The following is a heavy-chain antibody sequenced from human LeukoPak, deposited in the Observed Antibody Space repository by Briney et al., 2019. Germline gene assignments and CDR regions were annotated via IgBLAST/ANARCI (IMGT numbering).Heavy chain of an antibody. CDR2: ISAVNGGT. D-gene: IGHD1-26*01. V-gene: IGHV3-23*01. J-gene: IGHJ4*02. CDR3: AKVGATGTRVFDY. CDR1: GFTFSTFG. Sequence: PGGSLRLSCAASGFTFSTFGMSWVRQAPGKGLEWVSLISAVNGGTYYADSVKGRFTISRENSKNTLYLQMNSLRAEDTAVYYCAKVGATGTRVFDYWGQGALITVSS.